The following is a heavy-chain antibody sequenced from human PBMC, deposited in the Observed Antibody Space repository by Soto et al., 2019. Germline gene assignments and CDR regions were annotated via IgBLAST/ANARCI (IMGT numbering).Heavy chain of an antibody. CDR1: GFSFSSYW. CDR3: AKREGNTYGLFH. V-gene: IGHV3-74*01. CDR2: IKTEGSST. D-gene: IGHD5-18*01. J-gene: IGHJ4*02. Sequence: EVQLVESGGGLVQPGGSLRLSCAASGFSFSSYWIHWVRQAPGKGLVWVSRIKTEGSSTDYADSVKGRFTISRDNAKNTLYLQMNSLSAEDTAVYYCAKREGNTYGLFHWGQGTLVTVSS.